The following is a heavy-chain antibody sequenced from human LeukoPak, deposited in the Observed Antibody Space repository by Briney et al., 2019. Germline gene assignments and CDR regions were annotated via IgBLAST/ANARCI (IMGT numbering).Heavy chain of an antibody. D-gene: IGHD3-9*01. V-gene: IGHV4-4*02. Sequence: SETLSLTCAVSGGSISSSNWGSWVRQPPGKGLEWIGEIYHSGSTNYNPSLKSRVTISVDKSKNQFSLKLSSVTAADTAVYYCARTQRKRYFDWLTTFDYWGQGTLVTVSS. CDR1: GGSISSSNW. J-gene: IGHJ4*02. CDR2: IYHSGST. CDR3: ARTQRKRYFDWLTTFDY.